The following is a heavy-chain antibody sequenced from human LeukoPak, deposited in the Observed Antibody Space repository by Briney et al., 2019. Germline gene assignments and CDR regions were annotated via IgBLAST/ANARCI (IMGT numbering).Heavy chain of an antibody. V-gene: IGHV3-74*01. Sequence: PGGSLRLSCAASGFTFSSYWMHWVRQAPGKGLVWVSRINSDGSSTSYADSVKGRFTISRDNAKNTLYLQMNSLRAEDTAVYYCARATFDDYYDFWSGYYSHFDYWGQGTLVTVSS. CDR2: INSDGSST. J-gene: IGHJ4*02. CDR1: GFTFSSYW. CDR3: ARATFDDYYDFWSGYYSHFDY. D-gene: IGHD3-3*01.